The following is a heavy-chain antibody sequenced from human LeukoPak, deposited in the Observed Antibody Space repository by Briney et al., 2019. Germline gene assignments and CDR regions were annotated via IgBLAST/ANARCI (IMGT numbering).Heavy chain of an antibody. CDR3: TREGSATARPFVSNDY. CDR2: IPTSGNS. J-gene: IGHJ4*02. V-gene: IGHV4-4*07. CDR1: GGSISTYY. D-gene: IGHD6-6*01. Sequence: PSETLSLTCSVSGGSISTYYWSWIRQPAGKGLEWIGRIPTSGNSDYNPSLKSRATMSVDTSKNQCSLKVRSVRAADTAVYYYTREGSATARPFVSNDYWGQGTLVTVSS.